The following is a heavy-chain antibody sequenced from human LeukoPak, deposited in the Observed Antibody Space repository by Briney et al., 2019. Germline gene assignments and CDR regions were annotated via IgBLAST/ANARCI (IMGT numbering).Heavy chain of an antibody. V-gene: IGHV1-3*01. D-gene: IGHD4-17*01. J-gene: IGHJ3*02. CDR1: GYTFTSYA. CDR2: INAGNGNT. CDR3: ARVCVRDYGDACGGAFDI. Sequence: ASVKVSCKASGYTFTSYAMHWVRQAPGQRLEWMGWINAGNGNTKYSQKFQGRVTITRDTSASTAYMELRSLRSDDTAVYYCARVCVRDYGDACGGAFDIWGQGTMVTVSS.